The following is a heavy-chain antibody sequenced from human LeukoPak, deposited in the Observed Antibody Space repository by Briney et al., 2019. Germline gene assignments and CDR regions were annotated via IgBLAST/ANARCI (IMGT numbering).Heavy chain of an antibody. CDR1: GYTXTSYY. CDR2: INPSGGST. Sequence: ASVKVSCKASGYTXTSYYMHGVRQAPGQGLEWMGIINPSGGSTSYAQKFQGRVTMTRDTSTSTVYMELSSLRSEDTAVYYCASHGSGSYYNAVASDIWGQGTMVTVSS. V-gene: IGHV1-46*01. J-gene: IGHJ3*02. CDR3: ASHGSGSYYNAVASDI. D-gene: IGHD3-10*01.